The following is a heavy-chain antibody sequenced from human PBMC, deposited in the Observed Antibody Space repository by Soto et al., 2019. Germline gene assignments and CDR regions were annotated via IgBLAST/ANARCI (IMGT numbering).Heavy chain of an antibody. CDR2: ISGNSGSS. D-gene: IGHD6-19*01. J-gene: IGHJ3*01. V-gene: IGHV3-9*01. Sequence: PGGSLRLSCVASGFTFEDYSLHWVRQVPGKGLEWVAGISGNSGSSGYADSVRGRFTVSRDNAKNSLFLQMSSLSPEDTALYYCTKRRSARLGFDAFDLWGQGTMVTVSS. CDR1: GFTFEDYS. CDR3: TKRRSARLGFDAFDL.